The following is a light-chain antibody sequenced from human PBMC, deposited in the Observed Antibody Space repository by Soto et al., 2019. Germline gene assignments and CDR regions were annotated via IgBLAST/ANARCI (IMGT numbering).Light chain of an antibody. V-gene: IGKV3-11*01. CDR1: QSFRGL. CDR2: DAY. Sequence: EVVLTQSPVTLSLSPGERATLSCRAIQSFRGLLAGYQQKPGQAPRLLIYDAYNMATGIPPRFSGSGSGTDFTLTISSLEPEDSAVYYCQQRHMWPITFGQGTRLEIK. J-gene: IGKJ5*01. CDR3: QQRHMWPIT.